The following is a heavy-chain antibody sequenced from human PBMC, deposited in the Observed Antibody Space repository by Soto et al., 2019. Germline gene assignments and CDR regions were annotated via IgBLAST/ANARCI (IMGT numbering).Heavy chain of an antibody. CDR1: GFTFSNYW. J-gene: IGHJ6*02. CDR2: INGDGTTT. V-gene: IGHV3-74*01. CDR3: ARGIRGYYGVDV. D-gene: IGHD1-20*01. Sequence: EVQLVESGGGLVQPGGSLRLSCAASGFTFSNYWIHWVRQAPGKGLVWVSRINGDGTTTDYADSVKGRFTISRDNAKNTVYLQMNSLRVEEAAVYYCARGIRGYYGVDVWGHGTTVTVSS.